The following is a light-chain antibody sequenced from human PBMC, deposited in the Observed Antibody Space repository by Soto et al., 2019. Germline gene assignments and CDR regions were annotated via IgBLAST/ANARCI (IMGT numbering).Light chain of an antibody. CDR2: KAS. CDR1: QDINKW. CDR3: QQYNSYSWS. V-gene: IGKV1-5*03. Sequence: DIQMTQSPSTLSASVGDIVTITFRASQDINKWLAWYQQKPGTAPKLLISKASILESGVPSRFSGSGSGTDYTLIISSLRPDDFATYFCQQYNSYSWSFGQGTKVDIK. J-gene: IGKJ1*01.